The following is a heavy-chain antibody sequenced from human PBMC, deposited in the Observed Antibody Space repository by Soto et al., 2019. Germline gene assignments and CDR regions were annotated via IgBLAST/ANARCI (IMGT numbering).Heavy chain of an antibody. CDR2: INSDGSST. CDR3: ARRGQEGPGLAH. V-gene: IGHV3-74*01. Sequence: EVQLVESGGNLIQPGGSLRLSCAASGFTFSSYWMHWVRQAPGKGLVWVSRINSDGSSTSYVDSGKGRFTISRDNAKNTLYLQMNSLSVEDTAVYYCARRGQEGPGLAHWGQGTLVTVSS. J-gene: IGHJ5*02. CDR1: GFTFSSYW.